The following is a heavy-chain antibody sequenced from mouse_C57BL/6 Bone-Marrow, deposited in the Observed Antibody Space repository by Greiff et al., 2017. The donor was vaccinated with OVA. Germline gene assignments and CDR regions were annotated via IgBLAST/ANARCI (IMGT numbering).Heavy chain of an antibody. J-gene: IGHJ1*03. D-gene: IGHD1-1*01. Sequence: EVKLMESGGGLVQPGGSLKLSCAASGFTFSDYGMAWVRQAPRKGPEWVAFISNLAYSIYYADTVTGRFTISRENAKNTLYLEMSSLRSEDTAMYYCARQNTTVVARYFDVWGTGTTVTVSS. CDR3: ARQNTTVVARYFDV. CDR1: GFTFSDYG. CDR2: ISNLAYSI. V-gene: IGHV5-15*01.